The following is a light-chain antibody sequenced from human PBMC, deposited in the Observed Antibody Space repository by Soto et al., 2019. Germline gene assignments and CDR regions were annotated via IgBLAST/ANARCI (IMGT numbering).Light chain of an antibody. V-gene: IGLV2-8*01. Sequence: QSALTQPPSASGSAGQSVTISCTGTSTDVAGYNYVSWYQQHPGKAPKLMIYEVSKRPSGVPDRFSGSKSGNTASLTVSGLQAEDEADYYCSSYAGNNIHYVFGTGTKVTVL. CDR2: EVS. CDR1: STDVAGYNY. CDR3: SSYAGNNIHYV. J-gene: IGLJ1*01.